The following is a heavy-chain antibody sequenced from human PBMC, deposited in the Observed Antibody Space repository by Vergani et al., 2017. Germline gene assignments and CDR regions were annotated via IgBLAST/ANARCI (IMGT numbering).Heavy chain of an antibody. CDR2: INPNSGGT. D-gene: IGHD6-13*01. CDR3: ARVSTSSNRDYFDY. CDR1: GYTFTDYF. V-gene: IGHV1-2*02. Sequence: QVQLVQSGAEVKKPGASVKVSCKASGYTFTDYFMHWVRQAPGQGLEWMGWINPNSGGTNYAPKFQGRVTMTRDTSISTAYMELSNLRSDDTAVYYCARVSTSSNRDYFDYWGQGTLVTVSS. J-gene: IGHJ4*02.